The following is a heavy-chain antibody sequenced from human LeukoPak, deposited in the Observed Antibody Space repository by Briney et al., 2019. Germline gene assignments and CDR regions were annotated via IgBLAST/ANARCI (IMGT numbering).Heavy chain of an antibody. CDR3: VRRQYGDHYYFDY. D-gene: IGHD4-17*01. CDR2: IDYSGST. J-gene: IGHJ4*02. CDR1: GGSISSNNYY. V-gene: IGHV4-39*01. Sequence: PSETLSLTCSVSGGSISSNNYYWGWIRQPPGKGLEWIANIDYSGSTYYNPSLKSRVTISVDTSKNQFSLKLSSVTAADTAVYYCVRRQYGDHYYFDYWGQGTLVNVSS.